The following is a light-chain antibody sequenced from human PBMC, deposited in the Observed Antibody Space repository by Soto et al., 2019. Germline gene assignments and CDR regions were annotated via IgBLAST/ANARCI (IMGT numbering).Light chain of an antibody. V-gene: IGLV1-40*01. CDR1: SSNIGAGFD. CDR2: VNT. J-gene: IGLJ3*02. Sequence: QSVLTQPPSVSGAPGRRVTLSCTGTSSNIGAGFDVHWYRQLPGTAPKLLIYVNTNRPSGVPDRFSGSKSGTSASLAITGLQAEDEGDYYCQSYDSSLTGWVFGGGTKVTVL. CDR3: QSYDSSLTGWV.